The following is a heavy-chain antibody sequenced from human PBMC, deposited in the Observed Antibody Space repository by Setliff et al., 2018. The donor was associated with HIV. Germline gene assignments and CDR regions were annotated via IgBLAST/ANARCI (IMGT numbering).Heavy chain of an antibody. CDR1: GYTFTGYY. V-gene: IGHV1-2*02. Sequence: GASVKVSCKASGYTFTGYYMHWVRQAPGQGLEWMGWINPNSGDTNYAQKFQGRVTITADESTSTAYMELSSLSSVDTAVYYCARDQISAYSYGGDVYYYYMDVWGKGTTVTVSS. J-gene: IGHJ6*03. CDR2: INPNSGDT. D-gene: IGHD5-18*01. CDR3: ARDQISAYSYGGDVYYYYMDV.